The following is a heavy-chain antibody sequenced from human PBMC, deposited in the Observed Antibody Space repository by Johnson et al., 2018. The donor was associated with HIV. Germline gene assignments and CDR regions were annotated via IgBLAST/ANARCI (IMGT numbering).Heavy chain of an antibody. CDR2: IRYDGSNK. CDR3: ANDGRVYYVWGSYRTSDAFDI. J-gene: IGHJ3*02. CDR1: GITFSRHA. Sequence: QVQLVESGGDLVQPGGSLRLSCAASGITFSRHAMSWVRQAPGKGLEWVAFIRYDGSNKYYADSVKGRFTISRDNSKNTLYLQMNSLRAEDTAVYYCANDGRVYYVWGSYRTSDAFDIWGQGTMVTVSS. V-gene: IGHV3-30*02. D-gene: IGHD3-16*02.